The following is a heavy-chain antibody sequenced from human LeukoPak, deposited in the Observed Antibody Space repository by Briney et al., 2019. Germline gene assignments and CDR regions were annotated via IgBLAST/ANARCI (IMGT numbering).Heavy chain of an antibody. CDR3: ASGDDSSGYYFSNENNSFDY. CDR2: ISGRDDNT. Sequence: GGSLRLSCAASGFTFSIHGMSWVRQAPGKGLEWVSAISGRDDNTYYADSVKGRFTISRDNSKNTLYLQMNSLRAEDTAVYYCASGDDSSGYYFSNENNSFDYWGQGTLVTVSS. J-gene: IGHJ4*02. CDR1: GFTFSIHG. D-gene: IGHD3-22*01. V-gene: IGHV3-23*01.